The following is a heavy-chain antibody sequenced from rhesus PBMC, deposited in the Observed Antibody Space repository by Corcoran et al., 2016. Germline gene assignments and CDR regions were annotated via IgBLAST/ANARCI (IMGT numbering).Heavy chain of an antibody. V-gene: IGHV4S11*01. D-gene: IGHD5-42*01. J-gene: IGHJ4*01. Sequence: QVQLQESGPGVVKPSETLSLTCAVSGGSISDSYRWSWIRQPPGKGLEWFGRIYGSGSRTNYNPSLKSRVTLSVDTSKNQLSLKLSSVTAADTAVYYCARRGTVGTLDYWGQGVLVTVSS. CDR2: IYGSGSRT. CDR1: GGSISDSY. CDR3: ARRGTVGTLDY.